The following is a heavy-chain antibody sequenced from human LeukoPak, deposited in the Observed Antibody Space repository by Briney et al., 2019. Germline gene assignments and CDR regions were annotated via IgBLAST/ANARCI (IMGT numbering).Heavy chain of an antibody. J-gene: IGHJ4*02. D-gene: IGHD4-17*01. CDR2: IYDSGST. CDR1: GGSISNYY. CDR3: ARHPFDGDYGDY. V-gene: IGHV4-59*08. Sequence: LETLSLTCTVSGGSISNYYWSWIRQPPGKGLEWIGYIYDSGSTSYNPSLKSRVSMSVDTSKNQFSLKLSSVTAADTAVYYCARHPFDGDYGDYWGQGTLVTVSS.